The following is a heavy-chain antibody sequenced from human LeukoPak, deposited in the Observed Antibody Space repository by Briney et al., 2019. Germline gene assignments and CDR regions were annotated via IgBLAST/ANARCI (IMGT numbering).Heavy chain of an antibody. CDR2: TYYSGST. CDR3: ARSNNWAYGMDV. D-gene: IGHD1-1*01. V-gene: IGHV4-61*08. J-gene: IGHJ6*02. Sequence: SQTLSLTCSVSGGSISSGAYYWNWIRQPPGKGLEWIGYTYYSGSTNYNPSLKSRVTISVDTSKNQFSLKLSSVTAADTAVYYCARSNNWAYGMDVWGQGTTVTVSS. CDR1: GGSISSGAYY.